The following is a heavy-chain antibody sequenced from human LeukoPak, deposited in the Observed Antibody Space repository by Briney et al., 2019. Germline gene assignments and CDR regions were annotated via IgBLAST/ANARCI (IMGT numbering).Heavy chain of an antibody. CDR3: ARLSRYSGYDYEL. V-gene: IGHV5-51*01. CDR1: GYSFTSYW. J-gene: IGHJ4*02. Sequence: GEPLKISCKGSGYSFTSYWIGWVRQMPGKGLEWMGIIYPGDSDTRYSPSFQGQVTISADKSISTAYLQWSSLKASDTAMYYCARLSRYSGYDYELWGQGTLVTVSS. CDR2: IYPGDSDT. D-gene: IGHD5-12*01.